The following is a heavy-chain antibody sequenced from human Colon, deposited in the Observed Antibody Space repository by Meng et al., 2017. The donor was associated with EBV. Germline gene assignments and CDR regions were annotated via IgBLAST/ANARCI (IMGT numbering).Heavy chain of an antibody. CDR2: IYHSGST. CDR3: ARVGAYCGGDCYHPR. V-gene: IGHV4-4*02. J-gene: IGHJ4*02. D-gene: IGHD2-21*02. Sequence: QGRRQESGPGLVKPSGTLSLTGAVSGGSLSSRNWWSWVRQPPGKGLEWIGEIYHSGSTNYNPSLKSRVTISVDESKNQFSLRLSSVTAADTAVYYCARVGAYCGGDCYHPRWGQGTLVTVSS. CDR1: GGSLSSRNW.